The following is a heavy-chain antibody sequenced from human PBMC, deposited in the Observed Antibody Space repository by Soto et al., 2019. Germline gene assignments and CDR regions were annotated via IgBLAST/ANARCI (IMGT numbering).Heavy chain of an antibody. CDR3: ARGLSSYYFDY. Sequence: PSETLSLICTVSGGSISSYYWSWIRQPPGKGLEWIGSIYYSGSTNYNPSLKSRVTISVDTSKNQFSLKLSSVTAADTAVYYCARGLSSYYFDYWGQGTLVTVSS. CDR1: GGSISSYY. CDR2: IYYSGST. J-gene: IGHJ4*02. V-gene: IGHV4-59*08. D-gene: IGHD2-21*01.